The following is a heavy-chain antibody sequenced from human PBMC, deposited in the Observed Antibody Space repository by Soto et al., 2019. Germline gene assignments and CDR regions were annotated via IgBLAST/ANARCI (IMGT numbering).Heavy chain of an antibody. Sequence: PSETLSLTCTFSCGSIISSSYYWGWIRQPPGKGLEWIGSIYYSGSTYYNPSLKSRVTISVDTSKNQFSLKLSSVTAADTAVYYCATNYAYYYYGMDVWGQGTTVNVAS. J-gene: IGHJ6*02. CDR1: CGSIISSSYY. CDR3: ATNYAYYYYGMDV. CDR2: IYYSGST. V-gene: IGHV4-39*01. D-gene: IGHD4-4*01.